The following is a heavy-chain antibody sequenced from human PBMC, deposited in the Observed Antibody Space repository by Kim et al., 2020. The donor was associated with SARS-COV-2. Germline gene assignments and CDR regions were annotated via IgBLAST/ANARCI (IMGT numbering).Heavy chain of an antibody. CDR1: GYSFTSYW. J-gene: IGHJ4*02. Sequence: GESLKISCKGSGYSFTSYWIGWVRQMPGKGLEWMGIIYPGDSDTRYSPSFQGQVTISADKSISTAYLQWSSLKASDTAMYYCARPHSSSEASYSSGWYYMSYWGQGTLVTVSS. D-gene: IGHD6-19*01. CDR2: IYPGDSDT. CDR3: ARPHSSSEASYSSGWYYMSY. V-gene: IGHV5-51*01.